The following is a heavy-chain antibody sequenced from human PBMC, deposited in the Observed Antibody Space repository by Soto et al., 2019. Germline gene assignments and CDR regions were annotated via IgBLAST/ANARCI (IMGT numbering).Heavy chain of an antibody. J-gene: IGHJ1*01. V-gene: IGHV3-33*01. Sequence: QPGGSLRLSCAASGFTFSSYGMHWVRQAPGKGLEWVAVIWYDGSNKYYADSVKGRFTISRDNSKNTPYLQMNSLRAEDTAVYYCASLSIAAAGTLGVYWGQGTLVTVSS. CDR2: IWYDGSNK. D-gene: IGHD6-13*01. CDR3: ASLSIAAAGTLGVY. CDR1: GFTFSSYG.